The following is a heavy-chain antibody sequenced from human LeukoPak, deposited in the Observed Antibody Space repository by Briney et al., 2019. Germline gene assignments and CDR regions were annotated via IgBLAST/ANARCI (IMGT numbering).Heavy chain of an antibody. J-gene: IGHJ3*02. CDR2: INPNSGGT. CDR3: ARQRSGWSYDAFDI. D-gene: IGHD6-19*01. V-gene: IGHV1-2*05. CDR1: GYTFTGYH. Sequence: ASVKVSCKASGYTFTGYHMHWVRQAPGQGLEWMGRINPNSGGTTYAQKFQGRVTMTRDTSISTAYMELSRLRSDDTDVFYCARQRSGWSYDAFDIWGQGTMVTVSS.